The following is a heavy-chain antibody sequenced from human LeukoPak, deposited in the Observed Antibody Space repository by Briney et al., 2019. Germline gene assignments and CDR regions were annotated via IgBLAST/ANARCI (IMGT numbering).Heavy chain of an antibody. CDR2: IYYSGST. CDR1: GGSISSGGYY. J-gene: IGHJ5*02. V-gene: IGHV4-39*01. Sequence: ASETLSLTCTVSGGSISSGGYYWSWIRQHPGKGLEWIGYIYYSGSTYYNPSLKSRVTISVDTSKNQFSLKLSSVTAADTAVYYCARQVVTARGVQFDPWGQGTLVTVSS. CDR3: ARQVVTARGVQFDP. D-gene: IGHD2-21*02.